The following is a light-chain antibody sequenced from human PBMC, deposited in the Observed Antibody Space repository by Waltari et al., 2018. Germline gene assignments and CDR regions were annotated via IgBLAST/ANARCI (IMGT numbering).Light chain of an antibody. CDR1: SSAVGRYNL. CDR3: SSYAGSSNWV. CDR2: EGI. V-gene: IGLV2-23*01. J-gene: IGLJ3*02. Sequence: QSALTQPASVSGSPGQSIPISCAATSSAVGRYNLVPWYQHHPGKAPKLIIYEGIKRPSGVSNRFSGSKSGNTASLTISGLQAEDEADYYCSSYAGSSNWVFGGGTKVTVL.